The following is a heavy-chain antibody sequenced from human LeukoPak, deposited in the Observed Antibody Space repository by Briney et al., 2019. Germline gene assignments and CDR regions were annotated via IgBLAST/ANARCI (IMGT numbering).Heavy chain of an antibody. CDR3: ARDPGYYGSGTRGAFDY. CDR2: IYTSGST. CDR1: GYSISSGYY. Sequence: SETLSLTCTVSGYSISSGYYWGWIRQPPGKGLEWIGRIYTSGSTNYNPSLKSRVTMSVDTSKNRFSLKLNSVTAADTAMYYCARDPGYYGSGTRGAFDYWGQGTLVTVSS. V-gene: IGHV4-38-2*02. J-gene: IGHJ4*02. D-gene: IGHD3-10*01.